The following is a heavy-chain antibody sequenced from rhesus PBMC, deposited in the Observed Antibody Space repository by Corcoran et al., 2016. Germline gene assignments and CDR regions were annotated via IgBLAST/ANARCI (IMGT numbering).Heavy chain of an antibody. CDR1: GYPFTDYY. J-gene: IGHJ4*01. V-gene: IGHV1-111*02. CDR3: ATSGGATYYFDY. CDR2: VDHEDGEA. D-gene: IGHD6-25*01. Sequence: EVQLVQSGAEVKKPGASVKISCKASGYPFTDYYLHWVRQSPGKGVEWMGRVDHEDGEAKTEQKFQKRVTITADTSTDTAYMELSSLRSEDTAVYYCATSGGATYYFDYWGQGVLVTVSS.